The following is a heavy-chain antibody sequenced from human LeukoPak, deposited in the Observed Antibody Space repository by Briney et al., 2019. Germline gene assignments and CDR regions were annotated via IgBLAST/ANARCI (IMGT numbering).Heavy chain of an antibody. CDR1: GFNFSSHA. D-gene: IGHD6-13*01. V-gene: IGHV3-30-3*01. CDR3: ARDIAATGTYTDH. J-gene: IGHJ4*02. Sequence: GGSLRLSCAASGFNFSSHAMHWVRQAPGKGLEWVAVMSYDGTKQYYADSAKGRFTISRDNSKSTLYLQMNSLRTEDTAVYYCARDIAATGTYTDHWGQGTLVAVSS. CDR2: MSYDGTKQ.